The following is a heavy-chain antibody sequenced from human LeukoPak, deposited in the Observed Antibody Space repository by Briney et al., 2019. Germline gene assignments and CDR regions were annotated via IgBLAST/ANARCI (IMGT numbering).Heavy chain of an antibody. D-gene: IGHD2-15*01. J-gene: IGHJ6*03. CDR1: GFTFSSYA. Sequence: GGSLRLSCAASGFTFSSYAMNWVRQAPGKGLEWVSVIYSGGSTYYADSVKGRFTISRDNSKNTLYLQMNSLRAEDTAVYYCARDRGYCSGGSCYYYMDVWGKGTTVTVSS. V-gene: IGHV3-53*01. CDR3: ARDRGYCSGGSCYYYMDV. CDR2: IYSGGST.